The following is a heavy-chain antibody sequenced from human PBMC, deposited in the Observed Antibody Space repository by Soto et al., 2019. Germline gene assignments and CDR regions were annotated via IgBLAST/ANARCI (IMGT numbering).Heavy chain of an antibody. Sequence: ASVKVSCKASGYTFSSYGISWVRQAPGQGLEWMGWISAYNGNTNYAQKLQGRVTMTTDTSTSTAYMELRSLRSDDTAVYYCARVGYSSGWNTALYYYYGMDVWGQGTTVTVSS. CDR3: ARVGYSSGWNTALYYYYGMDV. J-gene: IGHJ6*02. V-gene: IGHV1-18*01. D-gene: IGHD6-19*01. CDR1: GYTFSSYG. CDR2: ISAYNGNT.